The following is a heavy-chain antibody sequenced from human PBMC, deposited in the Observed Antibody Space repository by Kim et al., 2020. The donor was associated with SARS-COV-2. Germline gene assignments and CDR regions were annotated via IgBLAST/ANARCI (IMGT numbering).Heavy chain of an antibody. CDR2: SSYGVNT. V-gene: IGHV4-59*01. Sequence: SETLSLTCTVSGGSISSYYWSWIRQTPGKGLEWIGYSSYGVNTNYSPSLKSRVTISVDKSKNQVSLKLSSLTAADTAVYYCVGGYNFDYWGQGVLVTVSS. D-gene: IGHD5-18*01. CDR1: GGSISSYY. J-gene: IGHJ4*02. CDR3: VGGYNFDY.